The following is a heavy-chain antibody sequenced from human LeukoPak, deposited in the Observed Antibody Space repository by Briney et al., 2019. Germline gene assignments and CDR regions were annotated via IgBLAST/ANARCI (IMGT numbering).Heavy chain of an antibody. CDR1: GYTFTSYG. D-gene: IGHD3-3*01. CDR3: ARGMGIMIFGVVIIQAFDY. CDR2: ISAYNGNT. Sequence: ASVKVSCKASGYTFTSYGISWVRQAPGQGLEWMGWISAYNGNTNYAQKLQGRVTMTTDTSTSTAYMELRSLRSDDTAVYYCARGMGIMIFGVVIIQAFDYWGQGTLVTVSS. V-gene: IGHV1-18*01. J-gene: IGHJ4*02.